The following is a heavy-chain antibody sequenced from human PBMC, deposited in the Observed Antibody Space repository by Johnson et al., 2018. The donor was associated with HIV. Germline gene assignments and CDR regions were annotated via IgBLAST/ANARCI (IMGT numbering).Heavy chain of an antibody. V-gene: IGHV3-13*01. Sequence: VQLVESGGDLVRPGGSLRLSCAASGFTFSSYDMHWVRQATGKGLEWVSAIGTAGDTYYPGSVKGRFTISRDNAKNSLYLQMNSLRAEDTALYYCARDSGYINSYYASDIWGQGTMVTVSS. CDR3: ARDSGYINSYYASDI. CDR1: GFTFSSYD. J-gene: IGHJ3*02. CDR2: IGTAGDT. D-gene: IGHD6-13*01.